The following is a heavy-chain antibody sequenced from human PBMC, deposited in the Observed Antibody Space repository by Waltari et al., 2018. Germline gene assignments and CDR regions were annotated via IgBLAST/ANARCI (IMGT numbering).Heavy chain of an antibody. CDR1: GFPFSDFT. D-gene: IGHD5-12*01. CDR3: ARGYRKAFDI. V-gene: IGHV3-48*03. Sequence: EVQLVESGGGLVQPGGSLKLSFAAPGFPFSDFTLHWVRQAPGKGLEWVSYIYSTGSTIYYADSVKGRFTISRDNAQNSLYLQMNSLRADDTAVYYCARGYRKAFDIWGQGTMVTVSS. J-gene: IGHJ3*02. CDR2: IYSTGSTI.